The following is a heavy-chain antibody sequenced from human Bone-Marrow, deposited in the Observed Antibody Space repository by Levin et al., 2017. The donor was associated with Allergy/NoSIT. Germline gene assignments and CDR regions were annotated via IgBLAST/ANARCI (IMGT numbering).Heavy chain of an antibody. Sequence: SETLSLTCTVSGDSISSGDYYWSWIRQHPGKGLEWIGYIYYSGSTYYNPSLKSRVTISVDTFKNQFSLKLNSVTAADTAVYYCARDSRVGATWNWGQGTLVAVSS. CDR1: GDSISSGDYY. V-gene: IGHV4-31*03. D-gene: IGHD1-26*01. J-gene: IGHJ4*02. CDR2: IYYSGST. CDR3: ARDSRVGATWN.